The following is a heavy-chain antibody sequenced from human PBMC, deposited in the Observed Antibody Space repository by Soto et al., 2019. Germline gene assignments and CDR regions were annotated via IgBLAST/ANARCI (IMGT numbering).Heavy chain of an antibody. V-gene: IGHV3-74*01. CDR3: ARGGAMGVDY. CDR1: GFTFNTHW. D-gene: IGHD1-26*01. J-gene: IGHJ4*02. CDR2: IYFDGITT. Sequence: EVQLVESGGGVVQPGGSLRLSCTASGFTFNTHWMHWVRQAPGKEVVWVSRIYFDGITTNYADSVKGRLTVSRDNAKNTVYLHVNTLRDEDTAVYYCARGGAMGVDYWGQGTLVTVSS.